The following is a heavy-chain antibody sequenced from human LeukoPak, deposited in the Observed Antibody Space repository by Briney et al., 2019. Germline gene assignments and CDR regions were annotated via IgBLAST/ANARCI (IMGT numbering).Heavy chain of an antibody. D-gene: IGHD4-23*01. CDR2: IYYSGST. CDR3: ARSPRLRWYSGVDY. J-gene: IGHJ4*02. CDR1: GGSISGSIYY. V-gene: IGHV4-39*07. Sequence: PSETLSLTCTVSGGSISGSIYYWGWIRQPPGKGLEWIGSIYYSGSTYYNPSLQSRVTISVDTSKNQFSLKLSSVTAADTAVYYCARSPRLRWYSGVDYWGQGTLVTVSS.